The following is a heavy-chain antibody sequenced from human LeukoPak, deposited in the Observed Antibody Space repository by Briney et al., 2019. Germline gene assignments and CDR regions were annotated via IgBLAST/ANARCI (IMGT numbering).Heavy chain of an antibody. CDR3: AITTDIVVVVAATPGAFDI. CDR2: IIPIFGTA. J-gene: IGHJ3*02. CDR1: GGTFSSYA. Sequence: SVKVSCKASGGTFSSYAISWVRQAPGQGLEWMGGIIPIFGTANYAQKFQGRVTITTDESTSTAYMELSSLRSEDTTVYYCAITTDIVVVVAATPGAFDICGQGTMVTVSS. V-gene: IGHV1-69*05. D-gene: IGHD2-15*01.